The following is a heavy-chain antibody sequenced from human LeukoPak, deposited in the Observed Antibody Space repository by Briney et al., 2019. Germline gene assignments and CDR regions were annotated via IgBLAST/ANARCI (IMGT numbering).Heavy chain of an antibody. D-gene: IGHD2-2*01. Sequence: ASVKVSCKTSGYTFIDYSFQWVRQAPGQGLEWMGWINPKSGARSYVQKFQGRVNMTRDTSISTAYMELSRLRSDDTAVYYCARDIVVVPAGGGFGWFDPWGQGTLVTVSS. J-gene: IGHJ5*02. CDR2: INPKSGAR. V-gene: IGHV1-2*02. CDR1: GYTFIDYS. CDR3: ARDIVVVPAGGGFGWFDP.